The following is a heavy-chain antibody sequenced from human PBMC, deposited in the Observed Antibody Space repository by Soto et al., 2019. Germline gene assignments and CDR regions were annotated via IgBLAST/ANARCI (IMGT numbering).Heavy chain of an antibody. V-gene: IGHV3-21*01. CDR3: ATWAYGSGSYYTYYFDY. Sequence: GGSLRLSCAASGFTFSSYSMNWVRQAPGKGLEWVSSISSSSSYIYYADSVKGRFTISRDNAKNSLYLQMNSLRAEDTAVYYCATWAYGSGSYYTYYFDYWGQGTLVTVSS. CDR2: ISSSSSYI. D-gene: IGHD3-10*01. J-gene: IGHJ4*02. CDR1: GFTFSSYS.